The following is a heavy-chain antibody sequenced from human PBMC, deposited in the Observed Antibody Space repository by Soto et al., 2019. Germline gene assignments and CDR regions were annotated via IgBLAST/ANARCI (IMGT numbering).Heavy chain of an antibody. CDR2: IYYSGST. D-gene: IGHD1-26*01. Sequence: PSETLSLTCTVSGGSISSYYWSWIRQPPGKGLEWIGYIYYSGSTNYNPSLKSRVTISVDTSKNQFSLKLSSVTAADTAVYYCARSSGSPKGNAFDIWGQGTMVAV. CDR3: ARSSGSPKGNAFDI. J-gene: IGHJ3*02. V-gene: IGHV4-59*01. CDR1: GGSISSYY.